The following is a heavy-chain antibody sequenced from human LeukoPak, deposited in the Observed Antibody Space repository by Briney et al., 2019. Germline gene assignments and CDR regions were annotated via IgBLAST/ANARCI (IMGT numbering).Heavy chain of an antibody. D-gene: IGHD1-26*01. CDR1: GFTFSSYA. CDR3: ARARSGSYSRRGFMGVPHFDY. J-gene: IGHJ4*02. V-gene: IGHV3-48*04. CDR2: ISSSGSTI. Sequence: GGSLRLSCAASGFTFSSYAMSWVRQAPGKGLEWVSYISSSGSTIYYADSVKGRFTISRDNAKNSLYLQMNSLRAEDTAVYYCARARSGSYSRRGFMGVPHFDYWAREPWSPSPQ.